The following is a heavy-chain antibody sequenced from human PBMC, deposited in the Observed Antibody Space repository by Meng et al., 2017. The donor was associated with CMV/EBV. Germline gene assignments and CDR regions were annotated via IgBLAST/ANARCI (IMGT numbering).Heavy chain of an antibody. V-gene: IGHV3-30*02. CDR2: IRYDGSNK. D-gene: IGHD2-15*01. J-gene: IGHJ4*02. CDR3: ARLGSTDDY. CDR1: GFTFSSYG. Sequence: QVQLVESGGGVVQPGGSLRLSCAASGFTFSSYGMHWVRQAPGKGLEWVAFIRYDGSNKYYADSVKGRFTISRDNSKNTLYLQMNSLRAEDTAVYYCARLGSTDDYWGQGTLVTVSS.